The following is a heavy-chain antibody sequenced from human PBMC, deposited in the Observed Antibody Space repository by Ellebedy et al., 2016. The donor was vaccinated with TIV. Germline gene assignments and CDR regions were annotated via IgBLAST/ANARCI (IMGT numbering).Heavy chain of an antibody. D-gene: IGHD5-24*01. Sequence: GESLKISCAASGFTFSHASMSWVRQAPGKGLEWVAFIPFDGSNTYYSDSVKGRITISRDLSENTLYLQMDSLRPEDTAIYYCARDPGGYTVASWGQGTLVTVSS. J-gene: IGHJ4*02. V-gene: IGHV3-30*02. CDR3: ARDPGGYTVAS. CDR1: GFTFSHAS. CDR2: IPFDGSNT.